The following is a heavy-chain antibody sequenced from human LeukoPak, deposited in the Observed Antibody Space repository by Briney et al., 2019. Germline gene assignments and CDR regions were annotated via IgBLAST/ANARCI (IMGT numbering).Heavy chain of an antibody. CDR3: ARSGMLYY. J-gene: IGHJ4*02. CDR1: GFTFSSYW. D-gene: IGHD1-26*01. Sequence: GGSLRLSCAASGFTFSSYWMHWVRQAPGKGLGWVSRINNEGSSTSYADSVKGRFTISRDNAKNTPYLQMNSRSAEDPAVYYCARSGMLYYWGQGTLVTVSS. V-gene: IGHV3-74*01. CDR2: INNEGSST.